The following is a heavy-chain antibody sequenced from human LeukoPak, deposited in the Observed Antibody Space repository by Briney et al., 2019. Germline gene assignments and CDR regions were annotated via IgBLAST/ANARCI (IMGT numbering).Heavy chain of an antibody. D-gene: IGHD3-16*01. CDR3: AREGELGGPLYYFDY. Sequence: GRPLRLSCAASGFIFSSYAMHWVRQAPGKGLEWVAILSYDGNNKYYADSVKGRFTISRDNSKNTLYLQMNSLRAEDTAVYYCAREGELGGPLYYFDYWGQGTLVTVSS. CDR1: GFIFSSYA. CDR2: LSYDGNNK. J-gene: IGHJ4*02. V-gene: IGHV3-30*04.